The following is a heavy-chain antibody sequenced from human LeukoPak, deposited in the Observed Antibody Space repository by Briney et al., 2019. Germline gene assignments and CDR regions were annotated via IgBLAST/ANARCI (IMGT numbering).Heavy chain of an antibody. Sequence: GGSLRLSCAASGFTFSNAWMSWVRQAPGKGLEWVGRIKSKTDGGTTDYAAPVKGRCSISREDSKNTLYLQMNSLKTEDTAVYYCTTVVGGKFCSSTSCFDYWGQGTLVTVSS. CDR2: IKSKTDGGTT. J-gene: IGHJ4*02. CDR1: GFTFSNAW. D-gene: IGHD2-2*01. V-gene: IGHV3-15*01. CDR3: TTVVGGKFCSSTSCFDY.